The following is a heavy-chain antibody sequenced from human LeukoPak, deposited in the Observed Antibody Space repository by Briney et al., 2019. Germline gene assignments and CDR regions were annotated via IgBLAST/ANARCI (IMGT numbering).Heavy chain of an antibody. D-gene: IGHD2-2*02. J-gene: IGHJ5*02. CDR2: INHSGST. V-gene: IGHV4-34*01. Sequence: GSLRLSCAASGFTFSRSDMIWVRQAPGKGLEWIGEINHSGSTNYNPSLKSRVTISVDTSKNQFSLKLSSVTAADTAVYYCARGEGVTAAIRWFDPWGQGTLVTVSS. CDR3: ARGEGVTAAIRWFDP. CDR1: GFTFSRSD.